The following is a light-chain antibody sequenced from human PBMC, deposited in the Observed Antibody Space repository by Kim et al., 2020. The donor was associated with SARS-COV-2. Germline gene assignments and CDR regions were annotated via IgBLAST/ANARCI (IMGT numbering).Light chain of an antibody. CDR3: QQYNSYPLT. CDR2: TAS. V-gene: IGKV1-5*03. CDR1: QSISGW. Sequence: DIQMTQSPPTLSASVGDRVSITCRASQSISGWLAWYQQKPGKAPKLLINTASNLESGVPSRFSGSGFGTEFTLTISSLQPDDFASYYCQQYNSYPLTFGGGTKVEIK. J-gene: IGKJ4*01.